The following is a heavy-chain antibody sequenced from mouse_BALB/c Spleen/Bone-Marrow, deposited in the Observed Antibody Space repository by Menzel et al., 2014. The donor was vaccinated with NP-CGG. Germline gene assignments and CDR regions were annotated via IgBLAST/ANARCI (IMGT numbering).Heavy chain of an antibody. J-gene: IGHJ1*01. CDR3: TRSNYGYWYFDV. D-gene: IGHD1-1*01. CDR1: GYTFSSYY. Sequence: VKLMESGAELVKPGASVKLSCKAPGYTFSSYYMYWVKQRPGQGLEWIGEINPSNGGTKFNEKFKSKATLTVDKSSSTAYMQLSSLTSEDSAVYYCTRSNYGYWYFDVWGAGTTVTVSS. CDR2: INPSNGGT. V-gene: IGHV1S81*02.